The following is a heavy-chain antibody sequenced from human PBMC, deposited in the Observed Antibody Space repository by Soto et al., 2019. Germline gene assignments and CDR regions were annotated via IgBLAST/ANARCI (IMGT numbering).Heavy chain of an antibody. D-gene: IGHD6-25*01. V-gene: IGHV1-69*04. CDR3: ARAAATVPFDY. Sequence: GASVKVSCKTSGYTFTSYGISWVRQAPGQGLEWMGRITTVNGIANYAQKFQGRVTITADKSTSTAYMELSSLRSEDTAVYYCARAAATVPFDYWGQGTLVTVSS. J-gene: IGHJ4*02. CDR2: ITTVNGIA. CDR1: GYTFTSYG.